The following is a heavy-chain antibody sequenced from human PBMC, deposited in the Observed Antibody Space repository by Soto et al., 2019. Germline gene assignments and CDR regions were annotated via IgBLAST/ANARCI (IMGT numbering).Heavy chain of an antibody. J-gene: IGHJ4*02. Sequence: EVQLVESGGGLVQPGGSLRLSCAASGFTVSANYMSWVRQAPGKGLAWVSVIYSGGTIYYADSVKGRFTISRHNSKNTLYLQMNSLRPEDTAVYYCAKWGDRSGYYYDYWGQGTLVTVSS. CDR2: IYSGGTI. CDR3: AKWGDRSGYYYDY. D-gene: IGHD3-22*01. CDR1: GFTVSANY. V-gene: IGHV3-53*04.